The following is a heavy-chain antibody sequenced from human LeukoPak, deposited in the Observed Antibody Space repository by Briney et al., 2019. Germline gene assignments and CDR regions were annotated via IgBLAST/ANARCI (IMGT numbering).Heavy chain of an antibody. CDR2: ISGSEGKK. CDR1: GFKFFNYA. V-gene: IGHV3-23*01. J-gene: IGHJ1*01. Sequence: GGSLRLSCAASGFKFFNYAMSWVRQSPGKGLERASFISGSEGKKNYADSVKGRFTISRDNYNNTLYLQMNSLRAEDTAMYYCAKDKELGPEYFQEWGQGTLVSVSS. CDR3: AKDKELGPEYFQE. D-gene: IGHD1-7*01.